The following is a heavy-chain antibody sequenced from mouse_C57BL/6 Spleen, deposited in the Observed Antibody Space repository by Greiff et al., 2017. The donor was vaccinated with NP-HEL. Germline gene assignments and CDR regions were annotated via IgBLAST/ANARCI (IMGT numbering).Heavy chain of an antibody. J-gene: IGHJ3*01. V-gene: IGHV5-17*01. D-gene: IGHD2-5*01. CDR2: ISSGSSTI. Sequence: EVKLVESGGGLVKPGGSLKLSCAASGFTFSDYGMHWVRQAPEKGLEWVAYISSGSSTIYYADTVKGRFTISRDNAKNTLFLQMTSLRSEDTAMYYCARQGYSKEAWFAYWGQGTLVTVSA. CDR1: GFTFSDYG. CDR3: ARQGYSKEAWFAY.